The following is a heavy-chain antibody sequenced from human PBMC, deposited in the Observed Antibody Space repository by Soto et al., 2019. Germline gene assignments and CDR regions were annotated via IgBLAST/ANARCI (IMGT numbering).Heavy chain of an antibody. CDR1: GGTFSSYT. CDR3: ARQVGATSPFDY. J-gene: IGHJ4*02. Sequence: QVQLVQSGAEVKKPGSSVKVFCKASGGTFSSYTISWVRQAPGQGLEWMGRIIPILGIANYAQKFQGRVTITADKSTSTAYMELSSLRSEDTAVYYCARQVGATSPFDYWGQGTLVTVSS. D-gene: IGHD1-26*01. V-gene: IGHV1-69*02. CDR2: IIPILGIA.